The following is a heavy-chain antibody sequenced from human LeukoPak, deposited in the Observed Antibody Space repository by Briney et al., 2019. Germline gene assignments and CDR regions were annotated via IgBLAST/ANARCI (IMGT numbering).Heavy chain of an antibody. V-gene: IGHV3-30*19. CDR2: ISYDGSNN. CDR3: ARATDPPRYCSSTSCFRYYGMDV. Sequence: GGSLRLSCAASGFTFSSYGMHWVRQAPGKGLEWVAVISYDGSNNYYADSVKGRFTISRDNSKNTLYLQMNSLRAEDTAVYYCARATDPPRYCSSTSCFRYYGMDVWGQGTTVTVSS. CDR1: GFTFSSYG. J-gene: IGHJ6*02. D-gene: IGHD2-2*01.